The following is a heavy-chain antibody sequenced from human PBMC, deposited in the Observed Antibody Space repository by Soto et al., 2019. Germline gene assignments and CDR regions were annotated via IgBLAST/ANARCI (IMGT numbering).Heavy chain of an antibody. D-gene: IGHD1-26*01. Sequence: ASVKVSCKASGGTFSSYAISWVRQAPGQGLEWMGGIIPIFGTANYAQKFQGRVTITADESTSTAYMELSSLRSEDTAVYYCAMGLGGYLPLDYWGQGTLVTVSS. CDR1: GGTFSSYA. V-gene: IGHV1-69*13. J-gene: IGHJ4*02. CDR3: AMGLGGYLPLDY. CDR2: IIPIFGTA.